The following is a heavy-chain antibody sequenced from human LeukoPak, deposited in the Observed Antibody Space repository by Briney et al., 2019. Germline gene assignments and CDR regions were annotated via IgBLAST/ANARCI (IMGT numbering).Heavy chain of an antibody. Sequence: GGSLRLSCAASGFTFISYAMSWVRQAPGKGLEWVSPISGGGGSTYYADSVKGRFTISRDNYKNTLYLQMNSLRAEDTAVYYCAKDGQSSGPGFDYWGQGTLVTVSS. CDR2: ISGGGGST. V-gene: IGHV3-23*01. D-gene: IGHD3-22*01. CDR3: AKDGQSSGPGFDY. J-gene: IGHJ4*02. CDR1: GFTFISYA.